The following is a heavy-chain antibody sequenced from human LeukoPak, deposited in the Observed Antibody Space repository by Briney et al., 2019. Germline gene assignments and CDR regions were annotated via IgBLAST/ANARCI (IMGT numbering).Heavy chain of an antibody. D-gene: IGHD3-3*01. CDR3: AREGYYDFYYYMDV. V-gene: IGHV1-24*01. CDR2: FDPEDGET. J-gene: IGHJ6*03. CDR1: GYTLTELS. Sequence: ASVKVSCKVSGYTLTELSMHWVRQAPGKGLEWMGGFDPEDGETIYAQKFQGRVTITTDESTSTAYMELSSLRSEDTAVYYCAREGYYDFYYYMDVWGKGTTVTVSS.